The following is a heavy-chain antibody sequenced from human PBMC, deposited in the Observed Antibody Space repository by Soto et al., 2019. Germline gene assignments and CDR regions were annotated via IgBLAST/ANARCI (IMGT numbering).Heavy chain of an antibody. CDR1: GFTFDDYA. CDR3: AKGSPVYYYMDV. CDR2: ISWNSGSI. J-gene: IGHJ6*03. V-gene: IGHV3-9*01. Sequence: EVQLVESGGGLVQPGRSLRLSCAASGFTFDDYAMHWVRQAPGKGLEWVSGISWNSGSIGYADSVKGRFTISRDNAKNSLYLQMNSLRAEDTAVYYCAKGSPVYYYMDVWGKGTTVTVSS.